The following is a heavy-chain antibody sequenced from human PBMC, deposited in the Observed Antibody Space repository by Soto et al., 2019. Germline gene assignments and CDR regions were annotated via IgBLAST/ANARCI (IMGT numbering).Heavy chain of an antibody. Sequence: QVQLVQSGAEVKKPGASVKVSCKTSGYTFTDYYMHWVRQAPGQGLEWMGVFSPSGGSATYAQKFQGRVTMTSDTSTRTVYMELSSLRSDDTAVYYCASDGGGGWLWIDYWGQGTLVTVSS. D-gene: IGHD3-3*01. CDR3: ASDGGGGWLWIDY. CDR1: GYTFTDYY. V-gene: IGHV1-46*01. CDR2: FSPSGGSA. J-gene: IGHJ4*02.